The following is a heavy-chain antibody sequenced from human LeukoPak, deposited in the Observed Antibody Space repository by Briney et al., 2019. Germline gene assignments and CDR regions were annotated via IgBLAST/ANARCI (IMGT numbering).Heavy chain of an antibody. D-gene: IGHD1-1*01. Sequence: PGGSLRLSCEASAFIFSGHWLNWVRQAPGKGLEWVSVIYSGGSTYYADSVKGRFTISRDNSKNTLYLQMNSLRTEDTAVYYCARGQNVPAWGQGTLVTVSS. J-gene: IGHJ4*02. CDR3: ARGQNVPA. V-gene: IGHV3-53*01. CDR1: AFIFSGHW. CDR2: IYSGGST.